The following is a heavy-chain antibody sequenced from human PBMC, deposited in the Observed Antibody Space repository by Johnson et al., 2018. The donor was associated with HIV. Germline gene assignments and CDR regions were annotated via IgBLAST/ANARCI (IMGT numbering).Heavy chain of an antibody. CDR3: AKGIAAAGTGAFDI. J-gene: IGHJ3*02. CDR1: GFTVSSNY. V-gene: IGHV3-66*01. D-gene: IGHD6-13*01. CDR2: IYSGGST. Sequence: VQLVESGGGLVQPGRSLKLSCAASGFTVSSNYMSWVRQAPGKGLEWVSVIYSGGSTYYADSVKGRFTISRDNSKNTLYLQMNSLRAEDTAVYYCAKGIAAAGTGAFDIWGQGTMVTVSS.